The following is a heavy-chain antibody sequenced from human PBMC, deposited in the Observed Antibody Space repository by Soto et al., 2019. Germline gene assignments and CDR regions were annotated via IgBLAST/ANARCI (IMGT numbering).Heavy chain of an antibody. CDR2: IYPGDSDT. Sequence: GESLKISCKGSGYSFTSYWIGWVRQMPGKGLEWMGIIYPGDSDTNYNPSLKSRVTISVDTSKNQFSLKLSSVTAADTAVYYCARGSGYSYVGGWFDPWGQGTLVTVSS. V-gene: IGHV5-51*01. CDR3: ARGSGYSYVGGWFDP. CDR1: GYSFTSYW. D-gene: IGHD5-18*01. J-gene: IGHJ5*02.